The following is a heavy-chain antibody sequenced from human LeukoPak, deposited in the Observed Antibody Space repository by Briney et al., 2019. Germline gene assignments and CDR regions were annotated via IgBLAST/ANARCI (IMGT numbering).Heavy chain of an antibody. D-gene: IGHD6-13*01. V-gene: IGHV4-4*07. CDR2: IYTSGST. CDR1: GGSISSYY. CDR3: ARVRAAAVPYYFDY. Sequence: PSETLSLTCTVSGGSISSYYWSWIRQPAGKGLEWIGRIYTSGSTNYNPSLKSRVTMSVDTSKNQFSLKVRSVTAADTAVYYCARVRAAAVPYYFDYWGQGTLVTVSS. J-gene: IGHJ4*02.